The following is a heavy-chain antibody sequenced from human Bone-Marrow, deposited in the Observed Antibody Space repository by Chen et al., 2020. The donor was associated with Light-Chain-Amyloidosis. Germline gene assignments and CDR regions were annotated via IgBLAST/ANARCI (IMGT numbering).Heavy chain of an antibody. Sequence: QLQLQESGPGMVKPSETLSLTCHDSGGPNSHNIYYWAWIRQPPGQGLEWIGSVYYTGSAYYSPSLKSRVTMSVDTSRNQFSLSLSSVTAADTAIYFCARDTHYDFQNGPLSWFDPWGRGALVTVSS. CDR3: ARDTHYDFQNGPLSWFDP. D-gene: IGHD3-3*01. CDR2: VYYTGSA. V-gene: IGHV4-39*07. CDR1: GGPNSHNIYY. J-gene: IGHJ5*02.